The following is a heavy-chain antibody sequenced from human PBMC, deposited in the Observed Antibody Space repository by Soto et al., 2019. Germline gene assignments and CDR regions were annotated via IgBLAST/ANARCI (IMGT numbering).Heavy chain of an antibody. D-gene: IGHD2-15*01. J-gene: IGHJ4*02. CDR1: GASIKSYY. CDR2: MYYSGTT. CDR3: AAAYDY. V-gene: IGHV4-59*01. Sequence: QVQLQESGPGLVKPSETLSLTCTVSGASIKSYYWSWMRQFPGKGLVWIGNMYYSGTTNYNPSLQSRVTLSVDTSKNQFSLKLTSVTAADTAVYYCAAAYDYWGQGTLVTVSS.